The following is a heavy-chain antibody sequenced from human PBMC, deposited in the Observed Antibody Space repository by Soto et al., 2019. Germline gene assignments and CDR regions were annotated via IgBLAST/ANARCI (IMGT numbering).Heavy chain of an antibody. CDR1: GYTFTSYD. CDR2: MNPNSGNT. J-gene: IGHJ6*02. D-gene: IGHD6-13*01. CDR3: ARGGSNNWSGLYYYYGMDV. Sequence: ASVKVSCKASGYTFTSYDINWVRQATGQGLEWMGWMNPNSGNTGYAQKFQGRVTMTRNTSISTAYMELNSLKTEDTAVYWCARGGSNNWSGLYYYYGMDVWGQGTTVTVSS. V-gene: IGHV1-8*01.